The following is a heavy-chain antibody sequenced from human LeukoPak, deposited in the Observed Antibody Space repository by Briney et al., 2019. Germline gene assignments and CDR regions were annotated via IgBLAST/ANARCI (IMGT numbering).Heavy chain of an antibody. V-gene: IGHV3-53*01. CDR2: LFIAGNT. D-gene: IGHD2/OR15-2a*01. Sequence: GGSLRLSCVASGFIVSTNFMSWVRQAPGKGLEWVSGLFIAGNTNYVDSVKGRFTISRDNSKNTLYLQMNSLRAEDTAVYYCARYSTSYGWLDPWGQGTLVTVSS. CDR3: ARYSTSYGWLDP. CDR1: GFIVSTNF. J-gene: IGHJ5*02.